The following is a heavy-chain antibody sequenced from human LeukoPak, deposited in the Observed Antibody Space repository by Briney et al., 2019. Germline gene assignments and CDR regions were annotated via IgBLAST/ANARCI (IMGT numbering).Heavy chain of an antibody. J-gene: IGHJ4*02. CDR3: AGPNYYGSGSYYY. CDR1: GYSISSGYY. CDR2: IYHSGST. D-gene: IGHD3-10*01. Sequence: PSETLSLTCTVSGYSISSGYYWGWIRQPPGKGLEWIGSIYHSGSTYYNPSLKSRVTISVDTSKNQFSLKLSSVTAADTAVYYCAGPNYYGSGSYYYWGQGTLVTVSS. V-gene: IGHV4-38-2*02.